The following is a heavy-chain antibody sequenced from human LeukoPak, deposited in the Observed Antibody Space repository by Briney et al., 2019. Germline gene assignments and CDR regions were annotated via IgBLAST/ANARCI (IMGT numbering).Heavy chain of an antibody. CDR2: IIPIFGTA. Sequence: GASVKVSCKASGYTFTGYYMHWVRQAPGQGLEWMGGIIPIFGTANYAQKFQGRVTITADESTSTAYMELSSLRSEDTAVYYCARGSTSYYYYYYYMDVWGKGTTVTISS. V-gene: IGHV1-69*13. D-gene: IGHD2-2*01. CDR3: ARGSTSYYYYYYYMDV. J-gene: IGHJ6*03. CDR1: GYTFTGYY.